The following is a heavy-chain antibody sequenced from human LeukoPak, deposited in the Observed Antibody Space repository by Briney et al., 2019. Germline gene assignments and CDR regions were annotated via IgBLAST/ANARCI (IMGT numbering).Heavy chain of an antibody. J-gene: IGHJ6*03. D-gene: IGHD3-9*01. Sequence: GGSLRLSCAASGFTFSSYAMSWVRQAPGKGLEWVSGISGNGGSTYYADSVKGRFTISRDNSKSTLYLQMNSLRAEDTAVYYCARANDNYYYYYMDVWGKGTTVTISS. V-gene: IGHV3-23*01. CDR2: ISGNGGST. CDR1: GFTFSSYA. CDR3: ARANDNYYYYYMDV.